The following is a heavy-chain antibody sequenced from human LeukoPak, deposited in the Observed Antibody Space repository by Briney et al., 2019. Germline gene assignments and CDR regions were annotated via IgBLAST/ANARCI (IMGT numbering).Heavy chain of an antibody. CDR1: GFTFSSYE. CDR3: ARHRSGGSQDDAFDI. J-gene: IGHJ3*02. D-gene: IGHD2-15*01. CDR2: ISSSGSTI. Sequence: PGGSLRLSCAASGFTFSSYEMNWVRQAPGKGLEWVSYISSSGSTIYYADSVKGRFTISRDNAKSSLFLQMNSPRAEDTAVYYCARHRSGGSQDDAFDIWGQGTMVTVSS. V-gene: IGHV3-48*03.